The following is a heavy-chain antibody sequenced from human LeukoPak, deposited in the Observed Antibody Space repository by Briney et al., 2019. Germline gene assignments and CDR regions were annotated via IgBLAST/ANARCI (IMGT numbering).Heavy chain of an antibody. CDR3: ARASYYYDSSGYDY. V-gene: IGHV4-59*01. CDR1: GGSINYYY. Sequence: SETLSLTCTVSGGSINYYYWMWIRQPPGKGLEWIGYIYYSGGTHYNPSLKSRVTMLVDTSKNQFSLKLTAVTAADTAVYYCARASYYYDSSGYDYWGQGTLVTVSS. D-gene: IGHD3-22*01. CDR2: IYYSGGT. J-gene: IGHJ4*02.